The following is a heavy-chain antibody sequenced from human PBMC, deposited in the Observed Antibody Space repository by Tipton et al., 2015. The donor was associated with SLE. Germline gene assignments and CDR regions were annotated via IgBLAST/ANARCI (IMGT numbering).Heavy chain of an antibody. J-gene: IGHJ4*02. CDR2: VFYSAST. D-gene: IGHD3-3*01. V-gene: IGHV4-59*01. CDR3: ARRDFWGNFFDY. Sequence: LRLSCEVSGGSFSTFYWTWIRQSPEKGLEWIGYVFYSASTNYNPSLKSRVTISVDTSKNQVSLRLTSVTAADTAVYYCARRDFWGNFFDYWGQGTLVAVSS. CDR1: GGSFSTFY.